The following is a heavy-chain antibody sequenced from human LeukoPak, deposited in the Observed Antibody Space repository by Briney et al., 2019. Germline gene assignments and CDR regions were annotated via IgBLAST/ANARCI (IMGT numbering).Heavy chain of an antibody. CDR3: ATGGLEWLLWSPSRLDY. CDR2: IYNSGST. D-gene: IGHD3-3*01. Sequence: PSQTLSLTCTVSGGSISSGGYYWSWIRQHPGKGLEWIGYIYNSGSTYYNPSLKSRVTISVDTSKNQFSLKLSSVTAADTAVYYCATGGLEWLLWSPSRLDYWGQGTLVTVSS. V-gene: IGHV4-31*03. CDR1: GGSISSGGYY. J-gene: IGHJ4*02.